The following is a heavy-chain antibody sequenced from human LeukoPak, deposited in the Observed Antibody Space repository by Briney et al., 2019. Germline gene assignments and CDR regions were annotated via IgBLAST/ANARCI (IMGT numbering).Heavy chain of an antibody. CDR2: ISYDGSNK. J-gene: IGHJ4*02. CDR3: ATYGVGFFDY. V-gene: IGHV3-30*04. CDR1: GFTFSSYA. Sequence: GRSLRLSCAASGFTFSSYAMHWVRQAPGKGLEWVAVISYDGSNKYYADSVKGRFTIFRDDSKNTLYLQMDSLIAEDTAVYFCATYGVGFFDYWGQGTLVTVSS. D-gene: IGHD4-17*01.